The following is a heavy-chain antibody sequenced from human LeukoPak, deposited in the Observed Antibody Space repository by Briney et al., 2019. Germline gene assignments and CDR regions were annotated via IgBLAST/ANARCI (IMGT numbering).Heavy chain of an antibody. J-gene: IGHJ6*04. CDR1: GFTFSSYW. CDR2: INSDGSST. Sequence: GGSLRLSCAASGFTFSSYWMHWVRQAPGKGLVWVSRINSDGSSTSYADSVKGRFTITRDNAKNTLYLQMNSLRAEDTAVYYCAISTSRDGNYYYYYGMDVWGKGTTVTVSS. CDR3: AISTSRDGNYYYYYGMDV. D-gene: IGHD2-2*01. V-gene: IGHV3-74*01.